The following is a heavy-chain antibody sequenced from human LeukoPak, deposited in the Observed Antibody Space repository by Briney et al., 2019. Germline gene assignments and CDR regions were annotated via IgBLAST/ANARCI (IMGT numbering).Heavy chain of an antibody. V-gene: IGHV1-69*13. J-gene: IGHJ4*02. CDR2: IIPIFGTA. Sequence: SVTVSCKASGGTFSSYAISWVRQAPGQGLEWMGGIIPIFGTANYAQKFQGRVTITADESTSTAYMELSSLRSEDTAVYYCARSNNDYGDYGRYNWGQGTLVTVSS. CDR3: ARSNNDYGDYGRYN. CDR1: GGTFSSYA. D-gene: IGHD4-17*01.